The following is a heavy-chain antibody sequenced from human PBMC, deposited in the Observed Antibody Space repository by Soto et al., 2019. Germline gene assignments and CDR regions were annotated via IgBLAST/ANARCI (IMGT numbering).Heavy chain of an antibody. V-gene: IGHV4-61*03. Sequence: SATLSLTCPVFGSSFSMGTYYWLWIRQAPGKGLEWVGHIYYTGSTNYNPSLNNRVTISVDTSKNHFSLQLTSVTAADTAVYYCARGAGFSYASTWFDICGQGTLVTVS. J-gene: IGHJ5*02. D-gene: IGHD5-18*01. CDR1: GSSFSMGTYY. CDR2: IYYTGST. CDR3: ARGAGFSYASTWFDI.